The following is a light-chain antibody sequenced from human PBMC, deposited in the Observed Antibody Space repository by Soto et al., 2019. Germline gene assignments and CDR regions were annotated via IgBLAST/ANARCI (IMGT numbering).Light chain of an antibody. V-gene: IGKV3-15*01. Sequence: DIVLTQSPGTLSLSPGERATLSCRAGQSVSSNLAWYQQKPGQAPRLLIYGASNRATGIPARFSGVGSGTEFTLTISSLQSEDFAVYYCQQYNKWPQTFGQGTRLEIK. CDR3: QQYNKWPQT. J-gene: IGKJ5*01. CDR2: GAS. CDR1: QSVSSN.